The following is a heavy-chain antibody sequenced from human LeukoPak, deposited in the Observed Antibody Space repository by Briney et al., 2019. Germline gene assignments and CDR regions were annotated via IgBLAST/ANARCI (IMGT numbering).Heavy chain of an antibody. D-gene: IGHD3-22*01. J-gene: IGHJ3*02. Sequence: SETLSLTCAVYGGSFSGYYWSWIRQPPGKGLEWIGEINHSGSTNYNPSLKSRVTISVDTSKNQFSLKLSSVIAADTAVYYCARGLDYDSRGYHENDAFDIWGQGTMVTVSS. CDR2: INHSGST. CDR3: ARGLDYDSRGYHENDAFDI. CDR1: GGSFSGYY. V-gene: IGHV4-34*01.